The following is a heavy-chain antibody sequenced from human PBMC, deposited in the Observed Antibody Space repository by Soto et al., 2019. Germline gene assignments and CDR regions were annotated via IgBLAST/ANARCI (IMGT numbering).Heavy chain of an antibody. V-gene: IGHV4-61*01. D-gene: IGHD3-10*01. Sequence: SETLSLTCTVSGGSVSSGSYYWSWIRQPPGKGLEWIGYIYYSGSTNYNTSLKSRVTISVDTSKNQFSLKLSSVTAADTAVYYCAIMQTYYGSGSFDYWGQGTLVTVSS. CDR2: IYYSGST. CDR1: GGSVSSGSYY. CDR3: AIMQTYYGSGSFDY. J-gene: IGHJ4*02.